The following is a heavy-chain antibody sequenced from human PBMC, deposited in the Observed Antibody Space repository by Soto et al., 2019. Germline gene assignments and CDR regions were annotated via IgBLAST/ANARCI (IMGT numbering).Heavy chain of an antibody. J-gene: IGHJ4*02. CDR2: IIPIFGTA. CDR1: GGTFSSYA. Sequence: GASVKVSCKASGGTFSSYAMSWVRQAPGQGLEWMGGIIPIFGTANYAQKFQGRVTITADESTSTAYMELSSLRSEDTAVYYCARERRRNFDYWGQGTLVTVSS. V-gene: IGHV1-69*13. CDR3: ARERRRNFDY.